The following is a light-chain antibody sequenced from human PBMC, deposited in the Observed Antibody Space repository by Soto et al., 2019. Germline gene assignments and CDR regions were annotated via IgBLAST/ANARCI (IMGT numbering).Light chain of an antibody. J-gene: IGLJ1*01. Sequence: VLTQPPSVSGAPCQRVTISCTGSSSNIGAGYDVHWYQQLPGTAPKLLIYGNSNRPSGVPDRFSGSKSGTSASLAITGLQAEDEADYYCQSYDSSLSGSGVFGTGTKVTVL. CDR2: GNS. CDR1: SSNIGAGYD. V-gene: IGLV1-40*01. CDR3: QSYDSSLSGSGV.